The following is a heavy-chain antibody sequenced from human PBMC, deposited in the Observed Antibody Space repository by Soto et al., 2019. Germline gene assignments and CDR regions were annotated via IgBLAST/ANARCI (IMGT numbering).Heavy chain of an antibody. J-gene: IGHJ3*02. V-gene: IGHV4-4*07. CDR3: XRXQXXXXXXXXDX. Sequence: SETLSLTCTVSGGSISSYXGSWIRQPAGKGLEWIGRINTSGNTNXXXXXKSRVTMAVDTSKNQFXLKLSSVXXADXXXXXXXRXQXXXXXXXXDXXGQGTMV. CDR1: GGSISSYX. CDR2: INTSGNT.